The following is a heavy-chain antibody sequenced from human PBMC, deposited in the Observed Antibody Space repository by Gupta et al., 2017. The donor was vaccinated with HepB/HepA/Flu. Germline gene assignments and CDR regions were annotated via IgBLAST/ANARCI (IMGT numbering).Heavy chain of an antibody. V-gene: IGHV4-39*01. J-gene: IGHJ5*02. Sequence: QLQEWGPRLVKPSETLFRNCRVSGASITRSNPYWAWLGQAPGQGLEWIASVYYGGNTYYNPSLKSRVTISVDTSNYLSLKLVSVTAADTAVYSCASPLVGIGGGSRFDPWGQGILVTVSS. CDR3: ASPLVGIGGGSRFDP. CDR2: VYYGGNT. CDR1: GASITRSNPY. D-gene: IGHD3-16*01.